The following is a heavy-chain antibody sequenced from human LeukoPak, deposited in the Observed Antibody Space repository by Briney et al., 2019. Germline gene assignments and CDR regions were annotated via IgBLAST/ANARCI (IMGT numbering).Heavy chain of an antibody. CDR3: VNVAGNIYYSAS. CDR2: MSYNGGKI. Sequence: AGGSLILSCAASGFSFSLYGMQWVRQAPDKGLEWVAYMSYNGGKIHYSDSVKGRFTISRDNSKNTLFLQMNSLRAEDTAVYHCVNVAGNIYYSASWGQGALVTVSS. CDR1: GFSFSLYG. D-gene: IGHD4-23*01. J-gene: IGHJ4*02. V-gene: IGHV3-30*02.